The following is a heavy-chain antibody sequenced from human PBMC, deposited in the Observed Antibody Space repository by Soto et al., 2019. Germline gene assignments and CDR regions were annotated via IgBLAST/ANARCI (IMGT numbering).Heavy chain of an antibody. J-gene: IGHJ4*02. Sequence: SETLSLTCAVYGGSFSGYYWSWIRQPPGKGLEWIGVINYSGSANYNPSLKSRVTISVDTSKNQFSLNLSFVTAADTAVYYCATMGTPATGLYYFDYWGQGTLVTVSS. D-gene: IGHD2-15*01. V-gene: IGHV4-34*01. CDR2: INYSGSA. CDR3: ATMGTPATGLYYFDY. CDR1: GGSFSGYY.